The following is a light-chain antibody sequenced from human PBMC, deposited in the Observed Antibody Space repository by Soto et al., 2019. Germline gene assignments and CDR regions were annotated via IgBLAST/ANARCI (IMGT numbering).Light chain of an antibody. CDR1: SSDVGAYNY. Sequence: QSALTQPRSVSGSPGQSVTISCTGTSSDVGAYNYVYWYQHHPGKAPKVLIYDVSERPSGVPDRFSGSKSDNKASLTISGPQAEDEADYYCCSYAGSYSWVFGGGTKLTVL. CDR3: CSYAGSYSWV. J-gene: IGLJ3*02. CDR2: DVS. V-gene: IGLV2-11*01.